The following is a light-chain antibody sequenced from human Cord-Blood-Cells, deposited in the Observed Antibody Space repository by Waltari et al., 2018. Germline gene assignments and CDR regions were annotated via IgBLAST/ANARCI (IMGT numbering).Light chain of an antibody. CDR3: NSRDSSGNHLV. CDR1: SLRSYY. CDR2: DKI. V-gene: IGLV3-19*01. Sequence: SSELTQDPAVSVALGQTVRITFQGDSLRSYYASCYQQMPGQAPVLVIYDKINRPSGIPDRFSGSSSGNTASLTITGAQAEDEADYYCNSRDSSGNHLVFGGGTKLTVL. J-gene: IGLJ2*01.